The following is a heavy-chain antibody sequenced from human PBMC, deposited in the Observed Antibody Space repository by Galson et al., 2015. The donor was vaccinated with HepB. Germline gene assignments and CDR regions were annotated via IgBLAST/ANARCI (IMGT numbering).Heavy chain of an antibody. Sequence: SVKVSCKASGYTFTSYYLHWVRQAPGQGLQWMGIINPSGATTGYAQKFQGRVTMTRDTSTSTVYMELSSLRSEDTAVYYCARDRGEGWFDPWGQGTLVTVSS. CDR3: ARDRGEGWFDP. CDR1: GYTFTSYY. J-gene: IGHJ5*02. CDR2: INPSGATT. V-gene: IGHV1-46*01. D-gene: IGHD3-10*01.